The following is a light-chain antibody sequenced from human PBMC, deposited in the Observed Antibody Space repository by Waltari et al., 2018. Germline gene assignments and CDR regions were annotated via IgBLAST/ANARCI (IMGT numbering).Light chain of an antibody. V-gene: IGLV2-14*01. CDR1: SDDVGGYSY. CDR2: EVS. Sequence: QSALTQPAFVSGSPGQSITIPCTGTSDDVGGYSYVSWYLKSTDKAPQLIIYEVSHRPSGISARFSGSKSDNTAFLTISGLQPEDEALYYCSSYTSASSLVFGGGTSLTVL. CDR3: SSYTSASSLV. J-gene: IGLJ2*01.